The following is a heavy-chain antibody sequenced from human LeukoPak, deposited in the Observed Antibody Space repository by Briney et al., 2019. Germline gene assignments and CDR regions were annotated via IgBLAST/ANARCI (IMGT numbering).Heavy chain of an antibody. Sequence: GRSLRLSCAASGFTFSSYGMHWVRQAPGKGLEWVAVISYDGSNKYYADSVKGRFTISRDNSKNTLYLQMNSLRAEDTAVYYCANDSSTRVCYQLTYADYWGQGTLVTVSS. CDR3: ANDSSTRVCYQLTYADY. V-gene: IGHV3-30*18. CDR1: GFTFSSYG. CDR2: ISYDGSNK. J-gene: IGHJ4*02. D-gene: IGHD2-2*01.